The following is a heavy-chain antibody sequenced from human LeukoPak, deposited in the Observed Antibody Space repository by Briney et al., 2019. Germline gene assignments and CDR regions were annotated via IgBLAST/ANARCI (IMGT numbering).Heavy chain of an antibody. CDR2: IGSSSSTI. V-gene: IGHV3-48*03. J-gene: IGHJ4*02. D-gene: IGHD3-22*01. CDR1: GFTFSSYE. Sequence: GGSLRLSCAASGFTFSSYEMNWVRQAPGKGLEWVSYIGSSSSTIYYADSVKGRFTVSRDNAKNSLYLQMNSLRAEDTAIYYCARGLHSRLYDSSVYYPYWGQGTLVTVSS. CDR3: ARGLHSRLYDSSVYYPY.